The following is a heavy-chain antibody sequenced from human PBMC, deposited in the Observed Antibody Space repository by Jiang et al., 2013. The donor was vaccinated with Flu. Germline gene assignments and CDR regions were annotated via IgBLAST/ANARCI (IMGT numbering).Heavy chain of an antibody. J-gene: IGHJ6*03. CDR2: IIPLFGTV. Sequence: VKVSCKASGNTLGSYVISWVRQAPGQGLEWMGGIIPLFGTVNYAQNFQGRVTITADESTTTSDMELGSLTSDDTATYYCAKSESQGRAYMDVWGQGTTVSVSS. CDR1: GNTLGSYV. CDR3: AKSESQGRAYMDV. V-gene: IGHV1-69*01.